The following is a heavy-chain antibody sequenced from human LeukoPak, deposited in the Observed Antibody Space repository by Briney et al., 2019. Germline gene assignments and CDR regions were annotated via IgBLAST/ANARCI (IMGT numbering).Heavy chain of an antibody. CDR1: GYTFTSYG. J-gene: IGHJ4*02. CDR2: ISAYNGNT. CDR3: ARDLVRNYDILTGYPLDC. V-gene: IGHV1-18*01. D-gene: IGHD3-9*01. Sequence: GASVKVSCKAPGYTFTSYGISWVRQAPGQGLEWMGWISAYNGNTNYAQKLQGRVTMTTDTSTSTAYMELRSLRSDDTAVYYCARDLVRNYDILTGYPLDCWGQGTLVTVSS.